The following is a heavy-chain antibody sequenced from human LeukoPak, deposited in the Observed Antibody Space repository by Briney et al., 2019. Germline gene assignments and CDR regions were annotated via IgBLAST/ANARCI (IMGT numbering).Heavy chain of an antibody. J-gene: IGHJ4*02. D-gene: IGHD3-22*01. CDR3: ARDMYYCDSSGWAGYIDY. Sequence: PSETLSLTCTVSGGSISSGNNYWNWIRQPAGKGLEWIGRIYTSGSTNYNPSFKSRVTISIDTSKNQFSLKLRSVTAADTAMYYCARDMYYCDSSGWAGYIDYWGQGTLVTVSS. CDR2: IYTSGST. V-gene: IGHV4-61*02. CDR1: GGSISSGNNY.